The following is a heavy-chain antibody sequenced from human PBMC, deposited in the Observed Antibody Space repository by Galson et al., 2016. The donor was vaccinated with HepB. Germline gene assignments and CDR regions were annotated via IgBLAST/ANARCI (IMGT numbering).Heavy chain of an antibody. Sequence: SVKVSCKASGYTFTSYYMHWVRQAPGQGLEWMGIIDPSGGNTNYAQKFQGRVTMTSDTSTSTVYLELSSLTSEDTAVYYCARDPRIAARRGEIDYWGQGTLVTVSS. V-gene: IGHV1-46*01. J-gene: IGHJ4*02. CDR2: IDPSGGNT. CDR3: ARDPRIAARRGEIDY. CDR1: GYTFTSYY. D-gene: IGHD6-6*01.